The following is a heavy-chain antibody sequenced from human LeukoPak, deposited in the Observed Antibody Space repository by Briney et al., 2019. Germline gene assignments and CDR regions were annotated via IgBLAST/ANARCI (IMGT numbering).Heavy chain of an antibody. V-gene: IGHV3-33*01. CDR2: IWFDGTNK. J-gene: IGHJ2*01. Sequence: GGSLRLSCAASGFTFSSSGMHWVRQAPGKGLEWVTIIWFDGTNKYYADSVKGRFSISRDNSKNTLYLLMNSLRPEDTAVYYCARDRGTTSSSGWYFDPWGRGTLVTVSS. D-gene: IGHD2-2*01. CDR1: GFTFSSSG. CDR3: ARDRGTTSSSGWYFDP.